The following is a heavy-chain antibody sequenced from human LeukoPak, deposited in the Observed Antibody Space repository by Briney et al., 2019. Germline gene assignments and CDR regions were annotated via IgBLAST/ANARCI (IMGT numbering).Heavy chain of an antibody. D-gene: IGHD5-18*01. CDR2: INPNSGGT. J-gene: IGHJ4*02. Sequence: ASVKVSCKASGYTFTGYYMHWVRQAPGQGLEWMGWINPNSGGTNYAQKFQGRVTMTRDTSISTAYMELSRLRPDDTAVYYCARAADTAMAHFDYWGQGTLVTVSS. V-gene: IGHV1-2*02. CDR3: ARAADTAMAHFDY. CDR1: GYTFTGYY.